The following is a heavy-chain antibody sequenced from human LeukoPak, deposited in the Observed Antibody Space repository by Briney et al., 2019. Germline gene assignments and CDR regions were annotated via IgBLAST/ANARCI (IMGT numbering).Heavy chain of an antibody. CDR3: ARGHVF. V-gene: IGHV3-23*01. D-gene: IGHD3-10*02. CDR1: GFPFSSYA. J-gene: IGHJ6*02. CDR2: ISGSSGLT. Sequence: GGSLRLSCAASGFPFSSYAMTWVRQAPGKGLEWVSAISGSSGLTYFADSVKGRFTVSRDNSKNTMYLQMNSLRAEDTAVYYCARGHVFWGQGTTVTVSS.